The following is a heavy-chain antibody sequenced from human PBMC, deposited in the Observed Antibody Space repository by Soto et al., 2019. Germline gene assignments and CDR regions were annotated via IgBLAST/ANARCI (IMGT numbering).Heavy chain of an antibody. CDR1: GYTFTSYG. Sequence: ASVKVSCKASGYTFTSYGISWVRQAPGQGLQWMGWISAYNGNTNYAQKLQGRVTMTTDTSTSTAYMELRSLRSDDTAVYYCATHDPDPTRTDAFDIWGQGTMVTVSS. CDR3: ATHDPDPTRTDAFDI. D-gene: IGHD1-1*01. V-gene: IGHV1-18*01. J-gene: IGHJ3*02. CDR2: ISAYNGNT.